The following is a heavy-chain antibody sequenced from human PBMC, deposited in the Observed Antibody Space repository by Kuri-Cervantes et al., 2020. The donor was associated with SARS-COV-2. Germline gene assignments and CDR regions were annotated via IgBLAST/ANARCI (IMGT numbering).Heavy chain of an antibody. CDR2: INPSGGST. J-gene: IGHJ3*02. V-gene: IGHV1-46*01. CDR1: AYTFTSYY. Sequence: ASVKVSCKASAYTFTSYYMHWVRQAPGQGLEWMGIINPSGGSTSYAQKFQGRVTMTRDTSTSTVYMELSSLRSEDTAVYYCARTRIAAAGTDAFDIWGQGTMVTVSS. CDR3: ARTRIAAAGTDAFDI. D-gene: IGHD6-13*01.